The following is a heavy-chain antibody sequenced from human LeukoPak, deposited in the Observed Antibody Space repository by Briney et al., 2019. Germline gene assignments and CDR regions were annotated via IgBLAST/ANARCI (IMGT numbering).Heavy chain of an antibody. CDR1: GGTFSSYA. CDR2: IIPIFGTA. V-gene: IGHV1-69*05. Sequence: SVKVSCKASGGTFSSYAISWVRQAPGQGLEWMGRIIPIFGTANYAQKFQGRVAITTDESTSTAYMELSSLRSEDTAVYYCARDPTTVTPYYFDYWGQGTLVTVSS. D-gene: IGHD4-17*01. CDR3: ARDPTTVTPYYFDY. J-gene: IGHJ4*02.